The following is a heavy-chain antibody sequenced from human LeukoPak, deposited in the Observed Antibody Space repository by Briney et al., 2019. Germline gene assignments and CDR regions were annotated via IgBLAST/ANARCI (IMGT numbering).Heavy chain of an antibody. CDR3: AREAIIVPSGGMDL. V-gene: IGHV1-18*01. CDR1: GYSFTTYG. D-gene: IGHD2-2*01. Sequence: ASVKVSCKASGYSFTTYGISWVRQAPGQGLEWMAWISAYDGKTNYAQTFQGRVTMTTDTSTSTAYMELRSLRPDDTAVYYCAREAIIVPSGGMDLWGQGTTVTVSS. J-gene: IGHJ6*02. CDR2: ISAYDGKT.